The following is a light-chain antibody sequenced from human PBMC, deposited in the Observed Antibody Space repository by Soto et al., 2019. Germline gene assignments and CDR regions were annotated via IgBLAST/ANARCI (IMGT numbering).Light chain of an antibody. V-gene: IGLV1-47*01. CDR2: RNN. J-gene: IGLJ2*01. CDR1: SSNIGSNY. Sequence: QSVLTQPPSASGTPGQRVTISCSGSSSNIGSNYVYWYQQLPGTAPKLLIYRNNQRPSGVPDRFSGCKSGTSASLAISGLRSEDGADYYCAAWDDSLHVVFGGGTKLTVL. CDR3: AAWDDSLHVV.